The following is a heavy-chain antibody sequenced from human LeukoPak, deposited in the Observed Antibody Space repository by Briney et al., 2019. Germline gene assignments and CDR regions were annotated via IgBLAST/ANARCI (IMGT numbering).Heavy chain of an antibody. CDR1: GFTFSSYW. V-gene: IGHV3-7*03. J-gene: IGHJ4*02. D-gene: IGHD4-23*01. CDR3: AKDLDYGGILPAGCDY. CDR2: IKQDGSEK. Sequence: GGSLRLSCAASGFTFSSYWMSWVRQAPGKGLEWVANIKQDGSEKYYVDSVKGRFTISRDNSKNTLYLQMNSLRAEDTAVYYCAKDLDYGGILPAGCDYWGQGTLVTVSS.